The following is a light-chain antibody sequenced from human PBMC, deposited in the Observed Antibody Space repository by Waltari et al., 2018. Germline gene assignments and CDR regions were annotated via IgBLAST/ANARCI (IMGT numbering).Light chain of an antibody. CDR2: MAS. Sequence: DIQMTQSPSTLSASVGERVTITCRASQSISTWLAWYQQKPGKAPKLLIYMASSLESGVSSRFSGSGSGTEFTLSISSLQPADSATYYCQHYNGYPVTFGGGTKVEIK. J-gene: IGKJ4*01. CDR1: QSISTW. V-gene: IGKV1-5*03. CDR3: QHYNGYPVT.